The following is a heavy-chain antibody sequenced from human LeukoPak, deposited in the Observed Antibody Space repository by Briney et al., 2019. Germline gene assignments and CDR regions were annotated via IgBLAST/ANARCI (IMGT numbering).Heavy chain of an antibody. J-gene: IGHJ4*02. CDR3: ARGLRDSSGYYWDY. CDR2: ISAYNGNT. CDR1: GYTFTSYG. V-gene: IGHV1-18*01. D-gene: IGHD3-22*01. Sequence: ASVKVSCKASGYTFTSYGISWVRQAPGQGLEWMGWISAYNGNTNYAQKLQGRVAMTTDTSTSTAYVELRSLRSDDTAVYYCARGLRDSSGYYWDYWGQGTLVTVSS.